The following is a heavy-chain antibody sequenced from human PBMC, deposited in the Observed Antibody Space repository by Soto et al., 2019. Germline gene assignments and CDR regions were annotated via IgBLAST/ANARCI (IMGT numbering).Heavy chain of an antibody. J-gene: IGHJ2*01. V-gene: IGHV3-23*01. CDR3: GKGKGPGSYPNRGFDG. CDR2: IHGSGAIT. CDR1: GLTFSRFA. Sequence: EVQVLQSGGGLVQPGGSLRLSCAASGLTFSRFAMSWVRQAPGKGLEWVATIHGSGAITNYADSVRGRFTISRDNSKEKMYLQMNHLRVEEPAVYYCGKGKGPGSYPNRGFDGWGRGTLVTVSS. D-gene: IGHD3-10*01.